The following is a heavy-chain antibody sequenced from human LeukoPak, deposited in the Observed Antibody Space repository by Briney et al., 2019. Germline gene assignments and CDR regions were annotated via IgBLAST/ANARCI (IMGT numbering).Heavy chain of an antibody. CDR1: GFTFSSYS. CDR2: ISSSSSYI. J-gene: IGHJ3*02. D-gene: IGHD2-15*01. Sequence: PGGSLRLSCAASGFTFSSYSMNWVRQAPGKELEWVSSISSSSSYIYYADSVKGRFTISRDNAKNSLYLQMNSLRAEDTAVYYCARDGGNDAFDIWGQGTMVTVSS. V-gene: IGHV3-21*01. CDR3: ARDGGNDAFDI.